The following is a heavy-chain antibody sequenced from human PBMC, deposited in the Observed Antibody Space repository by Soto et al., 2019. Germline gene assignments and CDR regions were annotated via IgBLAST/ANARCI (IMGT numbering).Heavy chain of an antibody. J-gene: IGHJ4*02. CDR1: GFTFSSYG. CDR3: AKNYYDFWSGSPRELPNLDY. D-gene: IGHD3-3*01. Sequence: GGSLRLSCAASGFTFSSYGMHWVRQAPGKGLEWVAVISYDGSNKYYADSVKGRFTISRDNSKNTLYLQMNSLRAEDTAVYYCAKNYYDFWSGSPRELPNLDYWGQGTLVTVSS. V-gene: IGHV3-30*18. CDR2: ISYDGSNK.